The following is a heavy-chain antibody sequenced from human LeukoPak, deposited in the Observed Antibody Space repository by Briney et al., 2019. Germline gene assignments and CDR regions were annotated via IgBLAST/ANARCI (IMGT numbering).Heavy chain of an antibody. V-gene: IGHV3-7*01. CDR2: IKQDGSEK. CDR1: GFTFSSYW. CDR3: ARAGGYSGPFGY. Sequence: GGSLRLSCAASGFTFSSYWMSWVRQAPGKGLEWVANIKQDGSEKYYVDSVKGRFTISRDNAKNSLYLQMDSLRAEDKAVYYCARAGGYSGPFGYWDQGTLVTVSS. J-gene: IGHJ4*02. D-gene: IGHD5-12*01.